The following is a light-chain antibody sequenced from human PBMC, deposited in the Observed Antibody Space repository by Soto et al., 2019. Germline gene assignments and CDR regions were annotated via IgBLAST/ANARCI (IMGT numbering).Light chain of an antibody. V-gene: IGLV2-14*01. CDR2: EVS. CDR3: SSYTSSSNLWV. Sequence: QSALTQPASVSGSPGQSITISCTGTSSDVGGYNYVSWYQQHPGKAPKLMIYEVSNRPSGVSNRFSGSKSDNTASLTISGLQAEDEADYYCSSYTSSSNLWVFGGGTKLTVL. J-gene: IGLJ3*02. CDR1: SSDVGGYNY.